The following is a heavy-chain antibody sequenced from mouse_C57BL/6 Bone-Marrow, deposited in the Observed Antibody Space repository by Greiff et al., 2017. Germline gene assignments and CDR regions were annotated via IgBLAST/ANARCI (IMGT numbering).Heavy chain of an antibody. V-gene: IGHV8-8*01. CDR2: IWWDDDK. CDR3: ARIYYGSSYGFAY. Sequence: QVTLKESGPGILQPSPTLSLTCSFSGFSLSTFGMGVGWIRQPSGKGLEWLAHIWWDDDKYYNPALKSRLTISKDTSKNQVFLKIANVDTADTATDYCARIYYGSSYGFAYWGQGTLVTVSA. J-gene: IGHJ3*01. CDR1: GFSLSTFGMG. D-gene: IGHD1-1*01.